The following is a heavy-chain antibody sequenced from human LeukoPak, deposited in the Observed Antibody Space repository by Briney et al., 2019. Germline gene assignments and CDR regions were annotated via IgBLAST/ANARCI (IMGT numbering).Heavy chain of an antibody. CDR1: GGSIISSIYY. Sequence: SETLSLTCIVSGGSIISSIYYRDSIRQPPGKGLEWIGSIYYSGSTYYNPSLKSRVTISVDTSKNHFSLKLSSVTAADTAVYYCARLGSAGPRRYLDYLVQATMVSVSS. D-gene: IGHD7-27*01. J-gene: IGHJ4*02. CDR2: IYYSGST. V-gene: IGHV4-39*02. CDR3: ARLGSAGPRRYLDY.